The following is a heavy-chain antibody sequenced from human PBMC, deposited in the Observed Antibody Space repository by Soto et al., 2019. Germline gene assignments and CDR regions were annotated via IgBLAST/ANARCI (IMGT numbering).Heavy chain of an antibody. Sequence: SEILSLTCTVSGCSISTSSYYWGWIRQPPGKGLEWIGSIYYSGSTYYNPSLKSRVTISADTSKNQFSLKLSSVTAADTAVYYCARLIAAAGGNRAYWGQGTLVTVSS. D-gene: IGHD6-13*01. CDR3: ARLIAAAGGNRAY. CDR1: GCSISTSSYY. J-gene: IGHJ4*02. V-gene: IGHV4-39*01. CDR2: IYYSGST.